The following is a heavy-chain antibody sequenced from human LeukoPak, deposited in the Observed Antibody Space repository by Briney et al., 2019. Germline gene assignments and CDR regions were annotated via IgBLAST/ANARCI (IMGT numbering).Heavy chain of an antibody. D-gene: IGHD3-10*01. Sequence: SETLSFTGTVSGGSIRSFFWSWLRQPPGKPLEWLGHIYHTGSTNYNPSFKSRLTISVDMSKNLFSLKLTSLTSADTAIYYCARGDLHPPNWFDPWGQGTLITVSS. CDR1: GGSIRSFF. V-gene: IGHV4-59*01. CDR3: ARGDLHPPNWFDP. J-gene: IGHJ5*02. CDR2: IYHTGST.